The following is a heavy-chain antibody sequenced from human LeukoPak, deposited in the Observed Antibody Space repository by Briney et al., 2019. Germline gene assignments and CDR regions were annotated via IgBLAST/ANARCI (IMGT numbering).Heavy chain of an antibody. CDR1: GFTVSSNY. J-gene: IGHJ3*02. Sequence: GGSLRLSCAASGFTVSSNYMSWVRQAPGKGLEWVATVTGSGDTTFYADSLKGRFTISRDNSKNTVYLQMNSLRVEDTAIYYCAKDYYGSGSSYTDAFDIWGQGTMVTVSS. D-gene: IGHD3-10*01. CDR3: AKDYYGSGSSYTDAFDI. V-gene: IGHV3-23*01. CDR2: VTGSGDTT.